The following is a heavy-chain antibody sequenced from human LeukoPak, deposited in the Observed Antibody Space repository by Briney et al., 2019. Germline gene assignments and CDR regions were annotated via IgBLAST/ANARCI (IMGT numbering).Heavy chain of an antibody. CDR1: GGSTSSGSYY. CDR2: IYTSGST. Sequence: SQTLSLTCTVSGGSTSSGSYYWSWIRQPAGKGLEWIGRIYTSGSTNYNPSLKSRVTISVDTSKNQFSLKLSSVTAADTAVYYCARDRDAFDIWGQGTMVTVSS. V-gene: IGHV4-61*02. CDR3: ARDRDAFDI. J-gene: IGHJ3*02.